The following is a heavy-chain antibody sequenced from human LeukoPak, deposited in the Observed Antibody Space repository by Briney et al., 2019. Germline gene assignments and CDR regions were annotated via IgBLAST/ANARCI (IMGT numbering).Heavy chain of an antibody. D-gene: IGHD1-7*01. J-gene: IGHJ4*02. CDR1: GYGFTSYW. CDR3: ARVNWNYDGYFDY. V-gene: IGHV5-51*01. CDR2: IYPGDSDT. Sequence: GESLKISCKGSGYGFTSYWIGWVRQMPGKGLEWMGIIYPGDSDTRYSPSFQGQVTISADKSISTAYLQWSSLKASDTAMYYCARVNWNYDGYFDYWGQGTLVTVSS.